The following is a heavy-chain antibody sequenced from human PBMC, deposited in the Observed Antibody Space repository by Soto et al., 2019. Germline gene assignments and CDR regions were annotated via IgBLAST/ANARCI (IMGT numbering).Heavy chain of an antibody. V-gene: IGHV4-59*01. Sequence: PSETLSLTCTVSGASISSYFWTWIRQPAGKGLDWIGYIYYSGSTNYNPSLKSRVTISVDTSKNQFSLKLSSVTAADTAVYYCARVSSSGWYVDYWGQGTLVTVSS. CDR2: IYYSGST. D-gene: IGHD6-19*01. CDR1: GASISSYF. CDR3: ARVSSSGWYVDY. J-gene: IGHJ4*02.